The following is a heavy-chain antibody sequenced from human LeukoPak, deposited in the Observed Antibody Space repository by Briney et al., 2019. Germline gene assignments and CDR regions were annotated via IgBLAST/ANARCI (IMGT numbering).Heavy chain of an antibody. V-gene: IGHV4-34*01. CDR1: GSSFSDYY. CDR3: ARGGGSSWYPSLFDY. Sequence: PSETLSLTCAVYGSSFSDYYWTWIRQPPGKGLEWIGQINHWGSTNYNPSLKSRVTMSVDTSKNQFSLKLSSVTATDTAVYYCARGGGSSWYPSLFDYWGQGTLVTVSS. D-gene: IGHD6-13*01. J-gene: IGHJ4*02. CDR2: INHWGST.